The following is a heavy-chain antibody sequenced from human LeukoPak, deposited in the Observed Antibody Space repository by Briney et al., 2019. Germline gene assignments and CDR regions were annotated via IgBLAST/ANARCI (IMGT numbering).Heavy chain of an antibody. CDR2: IYYSGST. V-gene: IGHV4-59*01. CDR1: GGSISSYY. D-gene: IGHD3-16*01. Sequence: PSETLSLTCTVSGGSISSYYWSWIRQPPGEGLEWIGYIYYSGSTNYNPSLKSRVTISVDTSKNQFSLKLSSATAADTAVYYCARSTLGSTDYGMDVWGQGTTVTVSS. CDR3: ARSTLGSTDYGMDV. J-gene: IGHJ6*02.